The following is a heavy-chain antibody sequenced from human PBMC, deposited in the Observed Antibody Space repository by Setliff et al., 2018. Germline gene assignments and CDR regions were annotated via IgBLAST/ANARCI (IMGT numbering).Heavy chain of an antibody. V-gene: IGHV3-21*04. CDR1: AFSFSSYV. J-gene: IGHJ4*02. CDR2: ISSSSSYI. CDR3: LKKIIAGGGPPYDYFDY. D-gene: IGHD1-26*01. Sequence: LRLSCAASAFSFSSYVVHWVRQAPGKGLEWVSSISSSSSYISYADSLKGRFTISRDNSKNTLYLQMNSLRAEDTAVYYCLKKIIAGGGPPYDYFDYWGQGTLVTVSS.